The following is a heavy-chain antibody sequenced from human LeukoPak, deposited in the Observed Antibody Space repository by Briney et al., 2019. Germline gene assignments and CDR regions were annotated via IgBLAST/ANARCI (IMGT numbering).Heavy chain of an antibody. J-gene: IGHJ4*02. CDR2: ISGSGGST. CDR3: AEEVGNTYPTFDY. D-gene: IGHD1-26*01. CDR1: GFTFRNYV. V-gene: IGHV3-23*01. Sequence: GRCLRLSCAASGFTFRNYVMSWVRPAPGKGLEWVSSISGSGGSTYYADSVKGRFTISRDNSKNTLYLQTNSLRVEDTAVYYCAEEVGNTYPTFDYWGQGTLVTVSS.